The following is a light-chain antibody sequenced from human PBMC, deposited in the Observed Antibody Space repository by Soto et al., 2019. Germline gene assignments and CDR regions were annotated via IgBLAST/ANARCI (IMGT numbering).Light chain of an antibody. CDR2: AAS. J-gene: IGKJ1*01. Sequence: DIQMTQSPSSLSASVGDRVTITCRASQDIGNDLGWYQQKPGKAPKRLIYAASSLESGVPARFSGSGSGTEFTLTLSSLQPKDFATYYCRQHNRYHREFGQGTKVAIK. CDR1: QDIGND. V-gene: IGKV1-17*01. CDR3: RQHNRYHRE.